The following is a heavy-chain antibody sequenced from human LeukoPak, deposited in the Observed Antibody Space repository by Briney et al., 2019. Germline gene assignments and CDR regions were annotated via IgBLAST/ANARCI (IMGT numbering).Heavy chain of an antibody. CDR1: GFTFSSYA. Sequence: GGSLRLSCAASGFTFSSYAVSWVRHAPGKGLEWVSSISGSGGSTYYADSVKGRFTISRDNSKNTLYLQVNSLRAEDTAVYYCAKGGGNWYFDLWGRGALVTVSS. J-gene: IGHJ2*01. CDR3: AKGGGNWYFDL. D-gene: IGHD3-16*01. V-gene: IGHV3-23*01. CDR2: ISGSGGST.